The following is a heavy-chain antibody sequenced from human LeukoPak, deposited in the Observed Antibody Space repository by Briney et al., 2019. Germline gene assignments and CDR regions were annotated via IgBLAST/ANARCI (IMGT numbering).Heavy chain of an antibody. D-gene: IGHD5-24*01. V-gene: IGHV3-21*01. Sequence: GGSLRLSCAASGFTLSSHSMNWVRHAPGKGLEWVSSITSTGKYMFYADSVRGRFTISRDNAKNSVYLQMNSLRAEDTAVYYCAREIVQLWIDFWGQGTLVTVSS. CDR2: ITSTGKYM. CDR1: GFTLSSHS. CDR3: AREIVQLWIDF. J-gene: IGHJ4*02.